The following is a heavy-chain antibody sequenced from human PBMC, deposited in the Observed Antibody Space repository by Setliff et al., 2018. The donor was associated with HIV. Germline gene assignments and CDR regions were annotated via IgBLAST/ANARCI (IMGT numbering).Heavy chain of an antibody. CDR2: IFYSGST. Sequence: SETLSLTCTVSGASMTSYYWTWIRQPPGKGLEWIGNIFYSGSTNYNPSLKSRVAISLDTSKNQFSLKLSSVTAADTAVYFCARVNTMVRGLDYWGQGTLVTVSS. D-gene: IGHD3-10*01. CDR1: GASMTSYY. J-gene: IGHJ4*02. CDR3: ARVNTMVRGLDY. V-gene: IGHV4-59*01.